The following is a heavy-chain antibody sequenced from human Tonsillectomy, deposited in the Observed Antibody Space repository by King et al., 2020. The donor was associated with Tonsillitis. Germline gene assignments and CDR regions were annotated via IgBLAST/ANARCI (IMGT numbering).Heavy chain of an antibody. CDR1: EFIFSTYT. Sequence: VQLVESGGGLVKPGGSLRLSCAASEFIFSTYTMNWVRQAPGKGLEWVSSSGSSGGYIYYADSVKGRFTITRDNAENSLYLQMNSLRAEDTAVYYCARVKKYYYDSSGYPLDTFDIWGQGTMVTVSS. CDR2: SGSSGGYI. D-gene: IGHD3-22*01. J-gene: IGHJ3*02. V-gene: IGHV3-21*01. CDR3: ARVKKYYYDSSGYPLDTFDI.